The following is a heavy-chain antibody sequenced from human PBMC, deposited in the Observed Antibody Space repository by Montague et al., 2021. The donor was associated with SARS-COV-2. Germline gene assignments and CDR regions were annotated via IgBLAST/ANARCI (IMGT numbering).Heavy chain of an antibody. D-gene: IGHD3-16*01. V-gene: IGHV4-4*07. J-gene: IGHJ4*02. CDR2: IYASGST. Sequence: SETLSLTCSISGVSITSYYWSWVRQPAGKGLEWIGHIYASGSTNXSPSLKSRVRLSIDNPKNQFSLKLESLTAADTAVYYCVRDGGNWYYFGYWGQGALVTVSS. CDR3: VRDGGNWYYFGY. CDR1: GVSITSYY.